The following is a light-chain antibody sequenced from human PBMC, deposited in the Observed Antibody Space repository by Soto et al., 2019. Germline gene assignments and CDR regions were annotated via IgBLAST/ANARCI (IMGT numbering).Light chain of an antibody. CDR2: EVS. V-gene: IGLV2-14*02. J-gene: IGLJ1*01. Sequence: QSVLTQPASVSGSPGQSITISCTGTSSDVGSYNLVSWYQQHPGKAPKLMIYEVSKRPSGVSNRFSGSKSGNTASLTISGLQADDEADYYCNSFRSSNPPYYVFGTGTRSPS. CDR1: SSDVGSYNL. CDR3: NSFRSSNPPYYV.